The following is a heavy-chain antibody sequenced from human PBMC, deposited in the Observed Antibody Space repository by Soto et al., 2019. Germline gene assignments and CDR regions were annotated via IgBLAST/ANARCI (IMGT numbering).Heavy chain of an antibody. CDR2: ISSSSSTI. CDR3: ASDRADNFGHIVVVTDAFDI. V-gene: IGHV3-48*01. CDR1: GFTFSSYS. D-gene: IGHD2-21*02. Sequence: GGSLRLSCAASGFTFSSYSMNWVRQAPGKGLEWVSYISSSSSTIYYADSVKGRFTISRDNAKNSLYLQMNSLRAEDTAVYYCASDRADNFGHIVVVTDAFDIWGQGTMVTVSS. J-gene: IGHJ3*02.